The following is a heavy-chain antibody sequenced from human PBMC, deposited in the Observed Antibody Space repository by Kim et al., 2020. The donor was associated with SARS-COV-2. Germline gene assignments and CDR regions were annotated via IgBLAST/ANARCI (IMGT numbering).Heavy chain of an antibody. CDR1: AYSISSGYY. J-gene: IGHJ4*02. CDR2: IYHSGTT. V-gene: IGHV4-38-2*02. Sequence: SETLSLTCTVSAYSISSGYYWGWIRQPPGKGLEWIGSIYHSGTTSYNLSLKSRVTILVDTSKNQFSLKLSSVTAADTAVYFCARVGYGSGSLHDHFDYWGQGTLVTVSS. CDR3: ARVGYGSGSLHDHFDY. D-gene: IGHD3-10*01.